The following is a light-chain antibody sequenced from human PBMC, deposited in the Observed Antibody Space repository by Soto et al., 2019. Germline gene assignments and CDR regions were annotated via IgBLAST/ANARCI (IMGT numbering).Light chain of an antibody. J-gene: IGKJ2*01. Sequence: EIVLTQSPGTLSLSPGERATLSCRASQRISNSYLAWYQQKPGQAPRLLLYDASSRATGIPDRVSGSGSGTDFTLTISRLEPEDFAVYYCQQYARPPDAFGQGTKWIS. CDR1: QRISNSY. CDR3: QQYARPPDA. V-gene: IGKV3-20*01. CDR2: DAS.